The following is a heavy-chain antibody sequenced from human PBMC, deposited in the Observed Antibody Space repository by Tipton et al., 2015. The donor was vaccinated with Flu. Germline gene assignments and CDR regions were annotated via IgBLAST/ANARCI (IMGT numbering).Heavy chain of an antibody. CDR3: ARGFQEGLMFWSGYDAFDI. D-gene: IGHD3-3*01. Sequence: QLVQSGADVKKPGASVKVSCKASGYTFTSYDINWVRQATGQGLEWMGWMNPNSGNTGYAQKFQGRVTMTRNTSISTAYMELSSLRSEDTAVYYCARGFQEGLMFWSGYDAFDIWGQGTMVTVSS. CDR1: GYTFTSYD. CDR2: MNPNSGNT. J-gene: IGHJ3*02. V-gene: IGHV1-8*01.